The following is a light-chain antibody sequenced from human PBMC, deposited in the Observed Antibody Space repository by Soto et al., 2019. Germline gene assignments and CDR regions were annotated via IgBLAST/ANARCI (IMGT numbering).Light chain of an antibody. CDR3: QQYGTSPGT. CDR1: QSISSTQ. Sequence: ELVLTQSPDTLSLSPGARATLSCRASQSISSTQLVWYQQKPGQAPTLLIFGASSRATGIPDRFSGSGSGTDFTITISGLQPEDCAVYDGQQYGTSPGTFGQGTKVDIK. J-gene: IGKJ1*01. V-gene: IGKV3-20*01. CDR2: GAS.